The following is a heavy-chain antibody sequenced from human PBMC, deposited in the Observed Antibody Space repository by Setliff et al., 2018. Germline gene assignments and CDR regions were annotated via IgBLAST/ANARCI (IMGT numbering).Heavy chain of an antibody. CDR2: ICHSGKT. CDR1: GYSISSGYF. Sequence: ETLSLTCAVSGYSISSGYFWGWIRQPPGTGLEWIGSICHSGKTYYNPSLKRRVTLSVDTSKNKFSLKLSSITAADTDVYYCARLLAGTGGFFYYGVDVWGQGTTVTVSS. D-gene: IGHD6-19*01. CDR3: ARLLAGTGGFFYYGVDV. V-gene: IGHV4-38-2*01. J-gene: IGHJ6*02.